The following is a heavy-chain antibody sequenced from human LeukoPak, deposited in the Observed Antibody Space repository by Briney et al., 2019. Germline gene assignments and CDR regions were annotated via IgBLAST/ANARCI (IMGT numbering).Heavy chain of an antibody. CDR2: INCNSGDR. CDR1: GYTFTDYY. V-gene: IGHV1-2*02. Sequence: ASVKVSCKASGYTFTDYYMHWVRQAPGQGLEWMGWINCNSGDRKYAQKFQGRVTVTRDTSISTVYMELSRLTSDDTAVYYCARDPAAAAVPSDYWGQGTLVTVSP. D-gene: IGHD6-13*01. CDR3: ARDPAAAAVPSDY. J-gene: IGHJ4*02.